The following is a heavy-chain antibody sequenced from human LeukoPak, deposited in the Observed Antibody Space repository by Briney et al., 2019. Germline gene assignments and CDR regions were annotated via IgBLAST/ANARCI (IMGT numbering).Heavy chain of an antibody. CDR3: ARDSSGYYYTADWYFDL. Sequence: GGSLRLSCAASGFTFSSYGVHWVRQAPGKGLEWVSAISGSGGSTYYADSVKGRFTISRDNSKNTLYLQMNSLRAEDTAVYYCARDSSGYYYTADWYFDLWGRGTLVTVSS. V-gene: IGHV3-23*01. D-gene: IGHD3-22*01. CDR1: GFTFSSYG. CDR2: ISGSGGST. J-gene: IGHJ2*01.